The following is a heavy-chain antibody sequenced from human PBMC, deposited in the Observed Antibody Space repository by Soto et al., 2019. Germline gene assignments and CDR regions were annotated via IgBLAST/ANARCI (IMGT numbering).Heavy chain of an antibody. CDR1: GFTFSMFS. Sequence: HPGGSLRLSCSASGFTFSMFSMHWVRQAPGKGLEYVSGISSNGDSTYYADSVKGRFTISRDNSKNTLYLQMSSLRAVDTAVYYCVHHRSTVQIPPTWGQGTLVTVSS. CDR3: VHHRSTVQIPPT. J-gene: IGHJ5*02. CDR2: ISSNGDST. V-gene: IGHV3-64D*06. D-gene: IGHD4-17*01.